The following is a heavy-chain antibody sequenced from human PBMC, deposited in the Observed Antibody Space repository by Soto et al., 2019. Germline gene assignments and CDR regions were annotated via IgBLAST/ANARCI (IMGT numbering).Heavy chain of an antibody. CDR3: ARDSGTTPKTVYC. J-gene: IGHJ4*02. V-gene: IGHV1-18*04. D-gene: IGHD1-7*01. CDR2: ISAYTGET. CDR1: GYTFANYG. Sequence: SSVKVSCKGSGYTFANYGISWVRQAPGQGLEWMGWISAYTGETTYPQKVQDRVTMTTDTFTNTAYMELRSLRSDDTAVYYCARDSGTTPKTVYCCGQGNLVIVSS.